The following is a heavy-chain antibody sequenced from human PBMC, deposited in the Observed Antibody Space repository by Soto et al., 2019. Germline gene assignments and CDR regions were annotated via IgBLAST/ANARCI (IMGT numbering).Heavy chain of an antibody. D-gene: IGHD4-17*01. CDR1: GGSFSGYY. CDR3: ARGNGDLDY. J-gene: IGHJ4*02. V-gene: IGHV4-34*01. Sequence: SETLSLTCAVYGGSFSGYYWSWIRQPPGKGLEWIGEINHSGSTNYNPSLKSRVTISVDTSKNQFSLKLSSVTAADTAVYYCARGNGDLDYWGQGTLVTVSS. CDR2: INHSGST.